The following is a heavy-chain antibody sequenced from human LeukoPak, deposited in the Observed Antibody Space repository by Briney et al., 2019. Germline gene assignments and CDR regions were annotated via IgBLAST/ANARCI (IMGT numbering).Heavy chain of an antibody. J-gene: IGHJ4*02. V-gene: IGHV3-20*04. CDR1: GFTFDDYG. Sequence: GGSLRLSCAASGFTFDDYGMSWVRQAPGKGLEWVSGILWSGGSTGYADSVKGRFTISRDNAKNSLYLQMNSLRAEDTAVYYCAKKRGSFAPYYFDYWGQGTLVTVSS. D-gene: IGHD6-13*01. CDR2: ILWSGGST. CDR3: AKKRGSFAPYYFDY.